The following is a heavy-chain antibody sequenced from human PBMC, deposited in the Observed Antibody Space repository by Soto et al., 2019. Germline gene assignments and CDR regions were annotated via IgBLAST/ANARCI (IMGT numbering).Heavy chain of an antibody. D-gene: IGHD3-3*01. CDR2: IYYSGST. Sequence: SETLSLTCTVSGGSISSYYWSWIRQPPGKGLEWIGYIYYSGSTNYNPSLKSRVTISVDTSKNQFSLKLSSVTAADTAVYYCARAFWSGYYNYYYMDVWGKGTTVTVS. CDR3: ARAFWSGYYNYYYMDV. CDR1: GGSISSYY. J-gene: IGHJ6*03. V-gene: IGHV4-59*01.